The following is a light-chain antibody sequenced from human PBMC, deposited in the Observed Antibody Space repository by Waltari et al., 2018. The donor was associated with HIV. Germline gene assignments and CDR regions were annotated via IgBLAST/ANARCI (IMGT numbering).Light chain of an antibody. J-gene: IGLJ3*02. CDR1: SSNIGAAYG. Sequence: QSVLTQPPSVSGAPGQTVTIPCTGSSSNIGAAYGVHWYQQVPGTAPKLLLHANTNRPSGVPDRFSGSKSGTSASLAISGLQTEDEADYYCQSYVSSVNVVFGGGTRVTVL. CDR3: QSYVSSVNVV. V-gene: IGLV1-40*01. CDR2: ANT.